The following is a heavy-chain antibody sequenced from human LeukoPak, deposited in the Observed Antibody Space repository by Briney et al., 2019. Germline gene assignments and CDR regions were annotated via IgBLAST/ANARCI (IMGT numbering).Heavy chain of an antibody. Sequence: GGSLRLSCAASGFIFTNYFMSWVRQAPGKGLEWVASIKHDGSEKYYVDSVRGRFTISRDNTKNSLYLQMSSLRAEDTAVYYCATDRGWRTSGYYLYYFEYWGQGTLVTFSS. CDR2: IKHDGSEK. J-gene: IGHJ4*02. V-gene: IGHV3-7*01. D-gene: IGHD3-3*01. CDR3: ATDRGWRTSGYYLYYFEY. CDR1: GFIFTNYF.